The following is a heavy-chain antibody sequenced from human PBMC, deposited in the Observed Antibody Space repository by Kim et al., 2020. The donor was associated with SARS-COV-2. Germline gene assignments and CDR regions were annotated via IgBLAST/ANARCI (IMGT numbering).Heavy chain of an antibody. Sequence: SETLSLTCAVYGGSFSGYYWSWIRQPPGKGLEWIGEINHSGSTNYNPSLKSRVTISVDTSKTQFSLKLSSVTAADTAVYYCASVIRQWLVLFGMDVWGQGTTVTVSS. V-gene: IGHV4-34*01. CDR3: ASVIRQWLVLFGMDV. D-gene: IGHD6-19*01. J-gene: IGHJ6*01. CDR2: INHSGST. CDR1: GGSFSGYY.